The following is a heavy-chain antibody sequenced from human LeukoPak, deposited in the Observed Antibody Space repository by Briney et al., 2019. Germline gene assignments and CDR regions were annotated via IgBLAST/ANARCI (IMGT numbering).Heavy chain of an antibody. D-gene: IGHD3/OR15-3a*01. V-gene: IGHV1-69*05. CDR3: ASVLGPRAGCFDY. J-gene: IGHJ4*02. CDR2: IIPIFGTA. Sequence: GASVKVSCKASGGTFSSYAISWVRQAPGQGLEWMGGIIPIFGTANYAQKFQGRVTITTDESTSTAYMELSSLRSEDTAVYYCASVLGPRAGCFDYWGQGTLVTVSS. CDR1: GGTFSSYA.